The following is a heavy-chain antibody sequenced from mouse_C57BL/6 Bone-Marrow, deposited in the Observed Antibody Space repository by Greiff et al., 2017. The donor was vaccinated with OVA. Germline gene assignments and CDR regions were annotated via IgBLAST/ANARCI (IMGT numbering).Heavy chain of an antibody. Sequence: VQLQQSGPVLVKPGASVKMSCKASGYTFTDYYMNWVKQSHGKSLEWIGVINPYNGGTSYNQKFKGKATLTVDKSSSTAYMVLNSLTSEDSAVYYCARSLHRYRYFDVWGTGTTVTVSS. CDR2: INPYNGGT. CDR1: GYTFTDYY. CDR3: ARSLHRYRYFDV. V-gene: IGHV1-19*01. D-gene: IGHD1-1*01. J-gene: IGHJ1*03.